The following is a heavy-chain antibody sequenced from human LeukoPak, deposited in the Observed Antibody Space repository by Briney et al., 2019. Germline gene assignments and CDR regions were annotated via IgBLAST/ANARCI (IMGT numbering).Heavy chain of an antibody. D-gene: IGHD5-18*01. CDR1: GFTFSSYS. V-gene: IGHV3-21*01. CDR3: ARFSYPAYSYGTYDY. CDR2: ISSSSSYI. J-gene: IGHJ4*02. Sequence: KPGGSLRLSCAASGFTFSSYSMNWVRQAPGKGLEWVSSISSSSSYIYYADSVKGRFTISRDNAKNSLYLQMNSLRAEDTAVYYCARFSYPAYSYGTYDYWGQGTLVTVSS.